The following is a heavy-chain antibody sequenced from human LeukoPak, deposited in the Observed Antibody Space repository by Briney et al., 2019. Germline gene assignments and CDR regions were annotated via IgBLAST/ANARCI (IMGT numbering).Heavy chain of an antibody. CDR3: ARGGGLVAGIGWFDP. CDR2: ITASSTAI. Sequence: PVGSLRLSCAASGFTFNTYTMNWVRQAPGKGLEWVSSITASSTAIYSADSVKGRFTISRDNAKNFLYLQMNSLRAEDTAVYYCARGGGLVAGIGWFDPWGQGTLVTVSS. V-gene: IGHV3-21*01. CDR1: GFTFNTYT. D-gene: IGHD6-19*01. J-gene: IGHJ5*02.